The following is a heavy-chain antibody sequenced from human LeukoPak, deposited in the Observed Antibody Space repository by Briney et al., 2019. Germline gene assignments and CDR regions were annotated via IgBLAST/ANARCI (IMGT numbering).Heavy chain of an antibody. CDR2: IIPIFGTA. Sequence: SVRVSCKASGVTFTNFKINWVRQAPGQGLEWMGGIIPIFGTANYAQKFQGRVTITADESTSTAYMELSSLRSEDTAVYYCARDAGLLRFDYWGQGTLVTVSS. J-gene: IGHJ4*02. CDR3: ARDAGLLRFDY. D-gene: IGHD3-22*01. CDR1: GVTFTNFK. V-gene: IGHV1-69*01.